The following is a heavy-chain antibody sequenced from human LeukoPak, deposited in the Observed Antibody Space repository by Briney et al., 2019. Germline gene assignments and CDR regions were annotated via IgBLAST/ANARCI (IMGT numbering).Heavy chain of an antibody. CDR2: ISYDGSNK. Sequence: GGSLRLSRAASGFTFSSYGMHWVRQAPGKGLEWVAVISYDGSNKYYADSVKGRFTISRDNSKNTLYLQMNSLRAEDTAVYYCAKVSDWFDPWGQGTLVTVSS. V-gene: IGHV3-30*18. CDR3: AKVSDWFDP. J-gene: IGHJ5*02. CDR1: GFTFSSYG. D-gene: IGHD3-10*01.